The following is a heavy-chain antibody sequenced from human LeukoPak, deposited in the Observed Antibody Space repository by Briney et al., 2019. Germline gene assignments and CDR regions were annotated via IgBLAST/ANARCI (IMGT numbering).Heavy chain of an antibody. CDR3: ARGPFSSSWSEFDY. CDR1: GFTFSDYS. J-gene: IGHJ4*02. D-gene: IGHD6-13*01. V-gene: IGHV3-21*06. CDR2: ISGDSRYI. Sequence: GGSLRLSCAASGFTFSDYSLNWVRQAPGKGLEWVSCISGDSRYIYYADSLKGRSTISRDNAQNSLYLHVNNLRAEDTAVYYCARGPFSSSWSEFDYWGQGTLVTVSS.